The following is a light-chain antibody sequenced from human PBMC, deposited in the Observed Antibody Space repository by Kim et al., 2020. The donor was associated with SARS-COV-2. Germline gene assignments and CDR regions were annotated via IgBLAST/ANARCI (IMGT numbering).Light chain of an antibody. CDR2: GDS. V-gene: IGLV3-21*03. CDR3: QVWDSRSDHMI. J-gene: IGLJ2*01. Sequence: APGKAARITCGGNNIGRKSVYWYQQGPGRAPVLVVYGDSDRPSGIPERFSASISPNTATLTISRVEAGDEADYYCQVWDSRSDHMIFGGGTQLTVL. CDR1: NIGRKS.